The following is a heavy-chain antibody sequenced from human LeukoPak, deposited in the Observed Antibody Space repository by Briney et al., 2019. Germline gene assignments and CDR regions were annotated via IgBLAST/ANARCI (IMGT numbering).Heavy chain of an antibody. CDR1: GFTFSKSW. CDR3: ARDES. CDR2: IKEEGSEK. V-gene: IGHV3-7*04. J-gene: IGHJ5*02. Sequence: GGSLRLSCAASGFTFSKSWMSWVGQAPGKGLERVANIKEEGSEKYYVDSVKGRFTISRDNAKSSLYLQMNSLRAEDTGVYYCARDESWGQGTLVTVSS.